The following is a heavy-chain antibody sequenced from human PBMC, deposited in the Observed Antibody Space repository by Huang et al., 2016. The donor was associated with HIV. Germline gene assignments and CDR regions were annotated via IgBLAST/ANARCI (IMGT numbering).Heavy chain of an antibody. V-gene: IGHV4-39*01. CDR3: ARRQGSGYYFYFDY. Sequence: QLQLQESGPGLVKPSDTLSLNCTISGGSIQSRNYYWGWVRQAPGKGLEWIGDIYYSGSPYYNPSLRSRVSLSVDTSKNQVTLKVNAVIAADTAVYYCARRQGSGYYFYFDYWGRGIPVTVSA. J-gene: IGHJ4*02. CDR1: GGSIQSRNYY. CDR2: IYYSGSP. D-gene: IGHD3-22*01.